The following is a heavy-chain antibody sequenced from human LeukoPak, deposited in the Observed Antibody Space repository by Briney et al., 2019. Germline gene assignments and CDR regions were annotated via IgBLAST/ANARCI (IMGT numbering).Heavy chain of an antibody. J-gene: IGHJ6*03. CDR3: ARLLNRWYYYYMDV. Sequence: SETLSLTCAVYGGSFSGYYWSWIRQPPGKGLEWIGEINHSGSTNYNPSLKSRVTISVDTSKNQFSLKLSSVTAADTAVYHCARLLNRWYYYYMDVWGKGTTVTVSS. D-gene: IGHD5-24*01. CDR1: GGSFSGYY. CDR2: INHSGST. V-gene: IGHV4-34*01.